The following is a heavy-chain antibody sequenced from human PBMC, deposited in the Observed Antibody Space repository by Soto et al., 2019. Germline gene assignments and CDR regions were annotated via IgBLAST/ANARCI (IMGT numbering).Heavy chain of an antibody. J-gene: IGHJ4*02. CDR2: IYSGGYT. Sequence: EVQLVESGGDLVQRGGSLRLSCAASGFYGSNTDMSWVLQAPGKGLEWVSVIYSGGYTNYADSVKGRFIVSRDSPKNTLYLQMDSLRAADTAVYYCAREAIIVIAAPEYYFDYWGQGTLVTVSS. D-gene: IGHD3-22*01. CDR3: AREAIIVIAAPEYYFDY. V-gene: IGHV3-66*01. CDR1: GFYGSNTD.